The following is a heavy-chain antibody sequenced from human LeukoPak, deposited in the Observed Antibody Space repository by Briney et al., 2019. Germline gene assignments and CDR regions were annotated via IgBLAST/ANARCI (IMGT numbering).Heavy chain of an antibody. D-gene: IGHD3-16*01. Sequence: GGSLRLSCAASGFTFSSYWMSWVRQAPGKGLEWVANIKQDGSEKYYVDSVKGRFTISRDNAKNSLYLQMNSLRAEDTAVYYCARVGVMATVNGYRYHSLDVWGQGTTVAVSS. CDR1: GFTFSSYW. V-gene: IGHV3-7*03. CDR2: IKQDGSEK. CDR3: ARVGVMATVNGYRYHSLDV. J-gene: IGHJ6*02.